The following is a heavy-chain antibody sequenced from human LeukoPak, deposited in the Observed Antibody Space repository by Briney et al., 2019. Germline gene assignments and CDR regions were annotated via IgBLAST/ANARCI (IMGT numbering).Heavy chain of an antibody. V-gene: IGHV1-2*04. CDR1: GYTFTGYY. J-gene: IGHJ5*02. Sequence: ASVKVSCKASGYTFTGYYMHWVRQAPGQGLEWMGCINSDSGGKNYAQKFQGWVTMTRDTSINTAYMELTRLRSDDTAVYYCAGGAGIAVAGTGIYDWFDPWGQGTLVTVSS. D-gene: IGHD6-19*01. CDR2: INSDSGGK. CDR3: AGGAGIAVAGTGIYDWFDP.